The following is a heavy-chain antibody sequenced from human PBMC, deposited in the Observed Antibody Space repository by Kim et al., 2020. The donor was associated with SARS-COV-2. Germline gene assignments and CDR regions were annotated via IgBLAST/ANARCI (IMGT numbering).Heavy chain of an antibody. D-gene: IGHD3-16*01. CDR1: GYTLTELS. V-gene: IGHV1-24*01. CDR3: ASRFGEGLRLGDPRYYFDY. J-gene: IGHJ4*02. Sequence: ASVKVSCKVSGYTLTELSMHWVRQAPGKGLEWMGGFDPEDGETIYAQKFQGRVTMTEDTSTDTAYMELSSLRSEDTAVYYCASRFGEGLRLGDPRYYFDYWGQGTLVTVSS. CDR2: FDPEDGET.